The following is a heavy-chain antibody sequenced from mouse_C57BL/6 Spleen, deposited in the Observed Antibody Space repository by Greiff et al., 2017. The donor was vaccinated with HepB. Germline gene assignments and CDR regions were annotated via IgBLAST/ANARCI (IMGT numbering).Heavy chain of an antibody. D-gene: IGHD3-3*01. V-gene: IGHV5-15*01. J-gene: IGHJ4*01. CDR1: GFTFSDYG. Sequence: EVQLVESGGGLVQPGGSLKLSYAASGFTFSDYGMAWVRQAPRKGPEWVAFISNLAYSIYYADTVTGRFTISRENAKNTLYLEMSSLRSEDTAMYYCARREGLFYAMDYWGQGTSVTVSS. CDR2: ISNLAYSI. CDR3: ARREGLFYAMDY.